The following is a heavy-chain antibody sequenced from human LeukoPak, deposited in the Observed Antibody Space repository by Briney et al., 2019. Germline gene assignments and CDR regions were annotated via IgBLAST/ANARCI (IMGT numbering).Heavy chain of an antibody. J-gene: IGHJ4*02. Sequence: ASVKVSCKASGYPFTNFYIHWVRQAPGHGLEWMGIINPRGGDANYSQKFQDRLTMTRDTSTNTVYVELSGLTSDDTAVYFCARDATQNLLPTDYWGQGTLVTVSS. CDR2: INPRGGDA. D-gene: IGHD2-15*01. CDR1: GYPFTNFY. V-gene: IGHV1-46*01. CDR3: ARDATQNLLPTDY.